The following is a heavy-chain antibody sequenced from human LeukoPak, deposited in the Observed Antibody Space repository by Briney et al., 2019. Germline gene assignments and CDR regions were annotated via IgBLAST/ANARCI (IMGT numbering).Heavy chain of an antibody. CDR2: IITIFGSA. J-gene: IGHJ5*01. CDR1: GGTFSSYA. D-gene: IGHD3-10*01. V-gene: IGHV1-69*13. Sequence: SVKVSCKASGGTFSSYAINWVRQAPGQGLEWMGGIITIFGSANYAQKFQGRVTITADESTSTAYMELSSLTSEDTAVYYCARNGFGELKNWFDSWGQGTLVTVSS. CDR3: ARNGFGELKNWFDS.